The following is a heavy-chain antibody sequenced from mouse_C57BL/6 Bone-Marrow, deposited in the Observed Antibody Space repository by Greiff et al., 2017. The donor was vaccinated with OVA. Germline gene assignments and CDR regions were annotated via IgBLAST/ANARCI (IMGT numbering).Heavy chain of an antibody. D-gene: IGHD1-2*01. J-gene: IGHJ4*01. CDR1: GYSFTGYY. CDR3: ARRRYYGPYAMDD. Sequence: VQLQQSGPELVKPGASVKISCKASGYSFTGYYMHWVQQSHGNILDWIGYIYPYNGVSSYNQKFKGKATLTVDKSSSTAYMELRSLTSEDSAVYYCARRRYYGPYAMDDWGQGTSVTVSA. V-gene: IGHV1-31*01. CDR2: IYPYNGVS.